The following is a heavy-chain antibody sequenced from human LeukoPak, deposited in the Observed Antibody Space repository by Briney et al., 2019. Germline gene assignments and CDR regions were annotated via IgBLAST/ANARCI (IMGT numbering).Heavy chain of an antibody. D-gene: IGHD3-10*01. CDR2: IFYSGST. V-gene: IGHV4-34*12. J-gene: IGHJ3*02. Sequence: SETLSLTCAVSGGSFSDYYWGWIRQPPGKGLEWIGNIFYSGSTYYSPSLKSRVTISLDTSRNQFSLKLNSVTAADTAVYYCAKSNGYGLVDIWGQGTMVTVSS. CDR1: GGSFSDYY. CDR3: AKSNGYGLVDI.